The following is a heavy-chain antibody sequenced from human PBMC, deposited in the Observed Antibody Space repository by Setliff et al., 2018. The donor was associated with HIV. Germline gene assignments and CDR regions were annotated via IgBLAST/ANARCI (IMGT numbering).Heavy chain of an antibody. CDR2: IKKVGSEK. CDR1: GFTFSNYW. Sequence: GGLRLSCAASGFTFSNYWMSWVRQAPGKGLEWVANIKKVGSEKYYVDSVKGRITISRDNAKNSVYLQMNSLRAEDTAVYYCARETIWSGHSYFDYWGQGTLVTVSS. CDR3: ARETIWSGHSYFDY. J-gene: IGHJ4*02. D-gene: IGHD3-3*01. V-gene: IGHV3-7*03.